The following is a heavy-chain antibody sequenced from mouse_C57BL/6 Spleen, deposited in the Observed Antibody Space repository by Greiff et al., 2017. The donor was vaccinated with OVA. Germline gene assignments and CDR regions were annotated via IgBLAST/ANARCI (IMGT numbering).Heavy chain of an antibody. J-gene: IGHJ2*01. CDR2: INPNNGGT. V-gene: IGHV1-26*01. CDR1: GYTFTDYY. Sequence: VQLQQSGPELVKPGASVKISCKASGYTFTDYYMNWVKQSHGKSLEWIGDINPNNGGTSYNQKFKGKATLTVDKSSSTAYMELRSLTSEDSAVYYCEREGDYALFDYWGQGTTLTVSS. CDR3: EREGDYALFDY. D-gene: IGHD2-4*01.